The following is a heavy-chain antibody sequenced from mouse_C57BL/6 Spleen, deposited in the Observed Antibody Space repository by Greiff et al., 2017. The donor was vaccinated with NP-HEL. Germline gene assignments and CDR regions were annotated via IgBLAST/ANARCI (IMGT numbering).Heavy chain of an antibody. V-gene: IGHV5-12*01. CDR2: ISNGGGST. Sequence: EVKLVESGGGLVQPGGSLKLSCAASGFTFSDYYMYWVRQTPEKRLEWVAYISNGGGSTYYPDTVKGRFTISRDNAKNTLYLQMSRLKSEDTAMYYCARGDYGKRDYAMDYWGQGTSVTVSS. D-gene: IGHD2-1*01. CDR1: GFTFSDYY. J-gene: IGHJ4*01. CDR3: ARGDYGKRDYAMDY.